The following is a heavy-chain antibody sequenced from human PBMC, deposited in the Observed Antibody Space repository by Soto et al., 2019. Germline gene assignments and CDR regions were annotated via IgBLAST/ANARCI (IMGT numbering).Heavy chain of an antibody. CDR3: ARGGLMVYAMFDY. J-gene: IGHJ4*02. CDR1: GGSFSGYY. CDR2: INHSGST. V-gene: IGHV4-34*01. D-gene: IGHD2-8*01. Sequence: QVQLQQWGAGLLKPSETLSLTCAVYGGSFSGYYWCWIRQPPGKVLEWIGEINHSGSTKYNPSLKSRVTISGDTSKNQFSLRLSSVTAADTALYYCARGGLMVYAMFDYWGQGTLVTVSS.